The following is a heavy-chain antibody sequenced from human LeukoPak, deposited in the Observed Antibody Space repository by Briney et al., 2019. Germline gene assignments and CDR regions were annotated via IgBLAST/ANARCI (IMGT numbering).Heavy chain of an antibody. V-gene: IGHV3-30*02. CDR3: AKLISPYDY. CDR2: IRYDGNNK. J-gene: IGHJ4*02. Sequence: GGSLRLSCAASGFTLSSYWMNWVRQAPGKGLEWVAFIRYDGNNKYYADSVKGRFTISRDNSKNTLYLQMNSLRPEDTAIYYCAKLISPYDYWGQGTLVLVSS. CDR1: GFTLSSYW.